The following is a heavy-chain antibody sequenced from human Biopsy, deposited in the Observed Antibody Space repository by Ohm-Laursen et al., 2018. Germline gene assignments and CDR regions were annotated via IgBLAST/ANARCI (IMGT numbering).Heavy chain of an antibody. Sequence: SSVKVSCKASGGTFSNYAISWVRQAPGQGLEWLGGIIPVPDTANYAQKFQGRVTITADKPTSTAYMELSSLRSEDTALYYCASSSYCGRTTRYQNYGMDVWGQGTTVTVSS. CDR1: GGTFSNYA. D-gene: IGHD2-2*01. CDR2: IIPVPDTA. J-gene: IGHJ6*01. CDR3: ASSSYCGRTTRYQNYGMDV. V-gene: IGHV1-69*06.